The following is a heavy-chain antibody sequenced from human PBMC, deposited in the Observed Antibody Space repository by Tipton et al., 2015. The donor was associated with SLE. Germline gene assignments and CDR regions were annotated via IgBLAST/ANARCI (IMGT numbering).Heavy chain of an antibody. CDR1: GFSFGHYA. D-gene: IGHD5-12*01. Sequence: RSLRLSCSGSGFSFGHYAINWVRQAPGKGLEWIGFIRSESSGGTTEYAASVKDRFTISRDDSKNIAYLQMHSLKAEDTGVYFCTRDEFSGYERDAFDIWGQGTMVTVSS. V-gene: IGHV3-49*04. CDR2: IRSESSGGTT. J-gene: IGHJ3*02. CDR3: TRDEFSGYERDAFDI.